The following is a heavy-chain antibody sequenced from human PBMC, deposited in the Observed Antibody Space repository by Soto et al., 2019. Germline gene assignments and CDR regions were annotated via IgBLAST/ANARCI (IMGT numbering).Heavy chain of an antibody. D-gene: IGHD1-26*01. J-gene: IGHJ6*02. V-gene: IGHV1-18*04. CDR3: ARESGSADPYYFYCAMDV. CDR2: ISGYNGDT. Sequence: VASVKVSCKASGYTFIGYGISWVRQAPGQGLEWMGWISGYNGDTRYAQNFQGRVTMTTDASTNTAYMDLRTLRSDDTAVYYCARESGSADPYYFYCAMDVWGQGTTVTVSS. CDR1: GYTFIGYG.